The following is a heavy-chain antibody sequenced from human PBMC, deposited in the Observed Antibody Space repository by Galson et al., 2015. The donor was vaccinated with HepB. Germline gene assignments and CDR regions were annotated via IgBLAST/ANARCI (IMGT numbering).Heavy chain of an antibody. D-gene: IGHD3-22*01. J-gene: IGHJ4*02. V-gene: IGHV4-39*01. CDR3: ARVQGPDYYDSSGYWVY. CDR1: GGSISSSSYY. Sequence: ATLSLTCTVSGGSISSSSYYWGWIRQPPGEGVEWIGSIYYSGSTYYNPSFKTRVTISVDKSTNQFSRKLSSVAAADTAVYYCARVQGPDYYDSSGYWVYWGQGTLVTVSS. CDR2: IYYSGST.